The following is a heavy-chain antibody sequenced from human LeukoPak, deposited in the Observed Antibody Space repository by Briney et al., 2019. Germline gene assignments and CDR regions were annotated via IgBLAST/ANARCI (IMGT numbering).Heavy chain of an antibody. Sequence: GGSLRLSCTASGFTFGDYAMSWVRQAPGKGLEWVGFIRSKAYGGTTEYAASVKGRFTISRDDSKSIAYLQMNSLKTEDTAVYCCTRADELLDYFDYWGQGTLVTVSS. CDR3: TRADELLDYFDY. J-gene: IGHJ4*02. CDR2: IRSKAYGGTT. CDR1: GFTFGDYA. V-gene: IGHV3-49*04. D-gene: IGHD1-26*01.